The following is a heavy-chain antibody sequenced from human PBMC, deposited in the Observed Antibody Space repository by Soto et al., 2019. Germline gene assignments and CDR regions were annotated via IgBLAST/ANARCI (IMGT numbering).Heavy chain of an antibody. J-gene: IGHJ6*02. CDR2: MNPNSGNT. D-gene: IGHD5-12*01. CDR3: ARGGNSGYFKVSYYYYGMDV. CDR1: GYTFTSYD. Sequence: QVQLVQSGAEVKKPGASVKVSCKASGYTFTSYDINWVRQATGQGLEWMGWMNPNSGNTGYAQKFQCRVTMTRTTSIITAYMELSSLRSEDTAVYYCARGGNSGYFKVSYYYYGMDVWGQGTTVTVSS. V-gene: IGHV1-8*01.